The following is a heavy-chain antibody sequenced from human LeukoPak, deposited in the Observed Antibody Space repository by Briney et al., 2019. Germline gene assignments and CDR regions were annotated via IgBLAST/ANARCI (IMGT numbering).Heavy chain of an antibody. Sequence: SETLSLTCAVYGGSFSGYYWSWIRQPPGKGLEWIGEINHSGSTNYNPSLKSRVTISVDTSKNQFSLKLSSVTAADTAVYYCARGRFDYWGQGTLVTVSS. CDR1: GGSFSGYY. J-gene: IGHJ4*02. V-gene: IGHV4-34*01. CDR2: INHSGST. CDR3: ARGRFDY.